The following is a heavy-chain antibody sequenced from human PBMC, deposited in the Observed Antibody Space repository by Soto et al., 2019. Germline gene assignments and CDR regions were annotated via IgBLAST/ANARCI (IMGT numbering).Heavy chain of an antibody. D-gene: IGHD2-15*01. V-gene: IGHV1-2*02. CDR1: GYTFTGYY. J-gene: IGHJ6*02. CDR2: INPNSGGT. CDR3: ARDLLGYCSGGSCYSYYYFGMDV. Sequence: QVQLVQSGAEVKKPGASVKVSCKASGYTFTGYYMHWVRQAPGQGLEWMGWINPNSGGTHYAQKFQGRVTMTRDTSISTAYMELSRLRSDDTAVYYCARDLLGYCSGGSCYSYYYFGMDVWGQGTTVTVSS.